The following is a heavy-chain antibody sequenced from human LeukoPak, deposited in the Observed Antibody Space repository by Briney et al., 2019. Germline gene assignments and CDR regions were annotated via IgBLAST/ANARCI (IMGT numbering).Heavy chain of an antibody. CDR3: ARVPISSTYTKFYFDY. J-gene: IGHJ4*02. D-gene: IGHD2-2*02. CDR2: FYPGDSDT. V-gene: IGHV5-51*01. CDR1: GYRFTSYW. Sequence: GESLKISCKGSGYRFTSYWIGWVRQMPGKGLGWMGIFYPGDSDTRYSPSFQGQVTISADKSISTAYLQWSSLKASDTAMYYCARVPISSTYTKFYFDYWGQGTLVTVSS.